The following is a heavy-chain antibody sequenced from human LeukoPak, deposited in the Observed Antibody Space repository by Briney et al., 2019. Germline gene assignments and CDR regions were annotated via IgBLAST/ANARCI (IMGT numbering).Heavy chain of an antibody. D-gene: IGHD2-21*01. J-gene: IGHJ4*02. CDR3: CGASFDY. Sequence: PGGSLRLSCAASGFTFSSYEMNWVRQAPGKGLEWVSYISSSGTSIKYADSVKGRFTISRDNAKNSLYLQMNNLRAEDTGVYYCCGASFDYWGQGTLVTVSS. CDR2: ISSSGTSI. V-gene: IGHV3-48*03. CDR1: GFTFSSYE.